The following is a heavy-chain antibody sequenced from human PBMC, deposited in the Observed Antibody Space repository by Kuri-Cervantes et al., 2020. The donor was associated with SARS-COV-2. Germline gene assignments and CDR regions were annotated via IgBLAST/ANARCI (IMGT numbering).Heavy chain of an antibody. CDR2: ISYDGSNK. V-gene: IGHV3-30*18. Sequence: GGSLRLSCAASGFTVSSNYMSWVRQAPGKGLEWVAVISYDGSNKYYADSVKGRFTISRDNSKNTLYLQMNSLRAEDTAVYYCAKEAIVGAYYFDYWGQGTLVTVSS. D-gene: IGHD1-26*01. J-gene: IGHJ4*02. CDR3: AKEAIVGAYYFDY. CDR1: GFTVSSNY.